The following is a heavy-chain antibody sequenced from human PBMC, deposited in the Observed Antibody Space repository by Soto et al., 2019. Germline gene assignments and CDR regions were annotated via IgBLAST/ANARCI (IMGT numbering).Heavy chain of an antibody. Sequence: WGSLRLSCAASGFTFSSYWMSWVRQAPGKGLEWVANIKQDGSEKYYVDSVKGRFTISRDNAKNSLYLQMNSLRAEDTAVYYCARDSINFGGNPGAAYFDPWGQGTLVTVSS. CDR3: ARDSINFGGNPGAAYFDP. D-gene: IGHD2-15*01. V-gene: IGHV3-7*03. CDR1: GFTFSSYW. J-gene: IGHJ5*02. CDR2: IKQDGSEK.